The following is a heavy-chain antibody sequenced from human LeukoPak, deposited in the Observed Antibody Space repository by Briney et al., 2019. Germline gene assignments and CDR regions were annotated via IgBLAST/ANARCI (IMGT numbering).Heavy chain of an antibody. V-gene: IGHV1-8*01. Sequence: GASVKVSCKASGYTFTSYDINWVRQATGQGLEWMGWMNPNSGNTGYAQKFQGRVTMTRNTSISTAYMELSSLRSEDTAVYYCARGPQRVGYCSGGSCYPGYLDYWGQGTLVTVSS. D-gene: IGHD2-15*01. CDR3: ARGPQRVGYCSGGSCYPGYLDY. J-gene: IGHJ4*02. CDR2: MNPNSGNT. CDR1: GYTFTSYD.